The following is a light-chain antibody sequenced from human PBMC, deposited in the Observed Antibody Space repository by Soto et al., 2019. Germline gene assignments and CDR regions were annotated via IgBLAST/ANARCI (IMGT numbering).Light chain of an antibody. V-gene: IGKV3-15*01. J-gene: IGKJ4*01. Sequence: EIVMTQSPATLSVSPGERATLSCRASQSVSSNLAWYQQKPGQAPRLLIYGASTRATGIPARFSGSGSGTEFTLTISSLQSEDFAVYYCQQYNSWLTSGGGTKVDIK. CDR3: QQYNSWLT. CDR2: GAS. CDR1: QSVSSN.